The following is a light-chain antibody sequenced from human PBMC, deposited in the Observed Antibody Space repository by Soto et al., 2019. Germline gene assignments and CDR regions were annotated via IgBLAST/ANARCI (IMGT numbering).Light chain of an antibody. Sequence: EIVMTQSPATVPVSPGERVTLSCRASQSVSIDLALYQQKPGQAPRLLIYGASTRATDIPPSFTGSGSGTEFTLTISCLQSEDFATYYCQQYYSYPPITFGQGTRLEIK. V-gene: IGKV3-15*01. CDR3: QQYYSYPPIT. J-gene: IGKJ5*01. CDR2: GAS. CDR1: QSVSID.